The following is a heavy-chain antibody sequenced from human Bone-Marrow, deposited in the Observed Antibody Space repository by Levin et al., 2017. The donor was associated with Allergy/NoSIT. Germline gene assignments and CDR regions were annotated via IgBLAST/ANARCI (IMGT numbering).Heavy chain of an antibody. CDR3: ARGITIFGVVLAVNDAFDI. Sequence: SETLSLTCTVSGGSINSGNYYWTWIRQHPGKGLEWIGYISYSGNTFYNASLKSRLTISVDTSKTHFSLRLSSVTAAGTAVYYCARGITIFGVVLAVNDAFDIWGQGTMVTVSS. CDR1: GGSINSGNYY. J-gene: IGHJ3*02. CDR2: ISYSGNT. D-gene: IGHD3-3*01. V-gene: IGHV4-31*03.